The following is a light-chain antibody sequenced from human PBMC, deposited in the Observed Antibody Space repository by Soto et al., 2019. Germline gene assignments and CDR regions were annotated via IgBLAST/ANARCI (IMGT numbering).Light chain of an antibody. CDR3: CSYAGSYTWV. Sequence: QSVLTQPRSVSGSPGQSVTISCTGTSSDVGGYNYVSWYQQHPGKAPKLMIYDVSKRPSGVPDRFSGSESGNTASLTISGLQPEDEADYYCCSYAGSYTWVFGGGTKVTVL. J-gene: IGLJ3*02. CDR1: SSDVGGYNY. CDR2: DVS. V-gene: IGLV2-11*01.